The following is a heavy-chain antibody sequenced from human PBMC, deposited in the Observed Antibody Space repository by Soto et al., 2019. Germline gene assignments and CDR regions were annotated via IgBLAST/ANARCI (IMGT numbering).Heavy chain of an antibody. Sequence: QVQLQESGPGLVKPSGTLSLTCAVSGVSIDCHDWWTWVRQPPGKGLEWIGESHQSGNTNYNSSLESRVTISLDKSRNHFSLQLDSVTVADTAVYYCATRDTGRVYWGQGTLVTVSS. D-gene: IGHD5-18*01. CDR3: ATRDTGRVY. CDR2: SHQSGNT. J-gene: IGHJ4*02. V-gene: IGHV4-4*02. CDR1: GVSIDCHDW.